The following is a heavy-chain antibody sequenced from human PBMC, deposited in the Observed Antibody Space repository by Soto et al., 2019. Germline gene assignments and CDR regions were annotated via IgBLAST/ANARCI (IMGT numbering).Heavy chain of an antibody. CDR2: IYYSGST. J-gene: IGHJ4*02. D-gene: IGHD3-22*01. Sequence: QVQLQESGPGLVKPSQSLSLTCTVSRGSISSGSYYWSWIRQHPGKGLEWIGYIYYSGSTYYNPSLKSRVTISVDTSENQFSLNLSSVTAADTAVYYCARGVIYDSSGYYSDFDYWGQGTLVTVSS. V-gene: IGHV4-31*03. CDR1: RGSISSGSYY. CDR3: ARGVIYDSSGYYSDFDY.